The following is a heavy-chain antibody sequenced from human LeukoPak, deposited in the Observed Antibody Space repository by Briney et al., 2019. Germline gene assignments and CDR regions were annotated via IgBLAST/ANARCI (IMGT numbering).Heavy chain of an antibody. J-gene: IGHJ4*02. CDR1: GGSISSGGYY. CDR2: IYYSGST. V-gene: IGHV4-31*03. CDR3: ARDSSGYFDY. D-gene: IGHD3-22*01. Sequence: SETLSLTCTVSGGSISSGGYYWSWIRQHPGKGLEWIGYIYYSGSTFYNPSLKSRVTISVDTSKNQFSLKLSSVTAADTAVYYCARDSSGYFDYWGQGTLVTVSS.